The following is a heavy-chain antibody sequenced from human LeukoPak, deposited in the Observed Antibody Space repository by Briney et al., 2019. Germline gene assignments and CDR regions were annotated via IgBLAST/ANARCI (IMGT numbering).Heavy chain of an antibody. Sequence: DSVKGRFTISRDNAKNSLYLQMNTLKAEDRAVYYCARERADAFDIWGQGTMVTVSS. CDR3: ARERADAFDI. V-gene: IGHV3-7*01. J-gene: IGHJ3*02.